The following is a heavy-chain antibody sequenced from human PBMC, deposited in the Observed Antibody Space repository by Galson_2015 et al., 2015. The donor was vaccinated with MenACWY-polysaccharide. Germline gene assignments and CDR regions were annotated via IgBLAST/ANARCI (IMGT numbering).Heavy chain of an antibody. Sequence: ATLSLACPVSGASFSVFLWPWIRRPPGRGLEWIGYNDYDGNTNYSPSLKSRVSISVDTSQNQFSRRLRSVTAADTAFYYCARGADLLPDYYFDFWGQGALVTVSS. CDR1: GASFSVFL. CDR2: NDYDGNT. V-gene: IGHV4-59*01. D-gene: IGHD1-26*01. J-gene: IGHJ4*02. CDR3: ARGADLLPDYYFDF.